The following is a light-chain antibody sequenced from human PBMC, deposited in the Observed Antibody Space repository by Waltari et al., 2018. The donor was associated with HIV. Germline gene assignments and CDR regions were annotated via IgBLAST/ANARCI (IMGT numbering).Light chain of an antibody. V-gene: IGLV1-47*01. Sequence: QSVVTQPPSASGTPGQRVVISCSGSNSNIGSNSVNWYQQVPGAAPKILIYRDEQRFAGVPCRFSGSKAVTSAALAIIELRSEDEADDYCAVWDDSLRGGVFGGGTKLTVL. CDR1: NSNIGSNS. CDR3: AVWDDSLRGGV. J-gene: IGLJ3*02. CDR2: RDE.